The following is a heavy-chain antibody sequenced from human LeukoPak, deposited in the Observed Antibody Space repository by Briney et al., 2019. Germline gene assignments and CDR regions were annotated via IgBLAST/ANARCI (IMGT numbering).Heavy chain of an antibody. J-gene: IGHJ4*02. V-gene: IGHV3-30*04. CDR3: ASPPKGIQLWPPHGYFDY. CDR1: GFTFSSYA. D-gene: IGHD5-18*01. Sequence: GGSLRLSCAASGFTFSSYAMHWVRLAPGKGLEWVAVISYDGSNKYYADSVKGRFTISRDNSKNTLYLQMNSLRAEDTAVYYCASPPKGIQLWPPHGYFDYWGQGTLVTVSS. CDR2: ISYDGSNK.